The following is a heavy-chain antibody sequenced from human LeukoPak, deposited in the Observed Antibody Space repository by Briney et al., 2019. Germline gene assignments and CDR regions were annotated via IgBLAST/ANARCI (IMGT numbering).Heavy chain of an antibody. CDR2: IIPIFGTA. V-gene: IGHV1-69*13. CDR3: ARDVLTVVPAAKGGRVPLDFDY. J-gene: IGHJ4*02. D-gene: IGHD2-2*01. Sequence: ASVKVSCKASGGTFSSYAISWVRQAPGQGLEWMGGIIPIFGTANYAQKFQGRVTITADESTSAAYMELSSLRSEDTAVYYCARDVLTVVPAAKGGRVPLDFDYWGQGTLVTVSS. CDR1: GGTFSSYA.